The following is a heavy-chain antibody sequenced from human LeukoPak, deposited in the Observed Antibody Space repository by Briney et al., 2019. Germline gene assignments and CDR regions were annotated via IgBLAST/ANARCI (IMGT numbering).Heavy chain of an antibody. CDR1: GFTFSSYA. CDR2: ISYDGSNK. CDR3: ARDFFAVWFGELLPPTRFDP. J-gene: IGHJ5*02. D-gene: IGHD3-10*01. Sequence: GRSLRLSCAASGFTFSSYAMHWVRQAPGKGLEWVAVISYDGSNKYYADSVKGRFTISRDNSKNTLYLQMNSLRAEDTAVYYCARDFFAVWFGELLPPTRFDPWGQGTLVTVSS. V-gene: IGHV3-30-3*01.